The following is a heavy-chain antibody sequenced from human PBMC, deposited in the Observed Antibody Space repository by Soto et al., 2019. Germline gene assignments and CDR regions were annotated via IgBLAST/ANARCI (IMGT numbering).Heavy chain of an antibody. CDR3: ARGIGIAAAGTGNWFDP. Sequence: GGSLRLSCAASGFTFSSYGMHWVRQAPGKGLEWVAVIWYDGSNKYYADSVKGRFTISRDNSKNTLYLQMNSLRAEDTAVYYCARGIGIAAAGTGNWFDPWGQGTLVTVSS. D-gene: IGHD6-13*01. V-gene: IGHV3-33*01. CDR1: GFTFSSYG. J-gene: IGHJ5*02. CDR2: IWYDGSNK.